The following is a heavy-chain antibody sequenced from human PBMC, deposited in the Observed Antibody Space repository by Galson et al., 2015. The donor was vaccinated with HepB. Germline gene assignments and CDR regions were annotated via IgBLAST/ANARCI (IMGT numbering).Heavy chain of an antibody. CDR1: GFTFSSYG. Sequence: SLRLSCAASGFTFSSYGMHWVRQAPGKGLEWVAVISYDGSNKYYADSVKGRFTISRDNAKNSLYLQMNSLRAEDTAVYYCARGGGKLGDYYYYMDVWGKGTTVTVSS. J-gene: IGHJ6*03. D-gene: IGHD3-10*01. CDR2: ISYDGSNK. CDR3: ARGGGKLGDYYYYMDV. V-gene: IGHV3-30*03.